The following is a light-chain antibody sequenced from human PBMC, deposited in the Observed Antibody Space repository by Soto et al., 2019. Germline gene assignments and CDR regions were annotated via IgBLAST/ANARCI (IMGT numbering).Light chain of an antibody. CDR3: QQYKSSWT. CDR1: QIIDTW. Sequence: DIQMTQSPSTLSASVGDRVTITCRASQIIDTWLAWYQQKPGKAPKVLISKVSNLESGVPSRFSGSGSGTEFTLTIISLQPDDFATYYCQQYKSSWTFGQGTKVDIK. V-gene: IGKV1-5*03. CDR2: KVS. J-gene: IGKJ1*01.